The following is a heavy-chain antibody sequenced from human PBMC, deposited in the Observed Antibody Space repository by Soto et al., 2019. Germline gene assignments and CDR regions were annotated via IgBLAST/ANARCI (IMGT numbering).Heavy chain of an antibody. CDR1: GLSFSNAY. CDR2: IKTMTDGGTT. D-gene: IGHD4-17*01. Sequence: ESGGKVVKVGESLRLSWVASGLSFSNAYMSWVRRAPGKGLEWVGRIKTMTDGGTTDFAAPVKGRFSISRDDSKDMVYLQMHSLKTEDTAMYYCTTDRPARLRWPRVWGQGNLVTVSS. J-gene: IGHJ4*02. CDR3: TTDRPARLRWPRV. V-gene: IGHV3-15*01.